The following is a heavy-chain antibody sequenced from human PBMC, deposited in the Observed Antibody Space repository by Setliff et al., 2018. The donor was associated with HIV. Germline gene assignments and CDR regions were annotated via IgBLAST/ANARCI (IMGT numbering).Heavy chain of an antibody. CDR2: ISGSGGRT. D-gene: IGHD3-9*01. CDR3: AANYDLLTGYFSDMGY. Sequence: GGSLRLSCAASGFTFNNYAMSWVLQAPGKGLAWVSDISGSGGRTYYADSVKGRFTISRDSSKNKWYLQSSSLTADDTAVYYCAANYDLLTGYFSDMGYWGQGIPVTVSS. CDR1: GFTFNNYA. V-gene: IGHV3-23*01. J-gene: IGHJ4*02.